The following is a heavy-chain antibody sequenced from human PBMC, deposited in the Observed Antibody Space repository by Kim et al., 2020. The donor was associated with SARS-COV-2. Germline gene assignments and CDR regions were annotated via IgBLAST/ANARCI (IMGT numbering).Heavy chain of an antibody. CDR3: ATGDAGVSDY. D-gene: IGHD2-8*01. Sequence: ASVKVSFKASGYTFTGYYIHWVRPAPGQGLEWMGWINPISGGTNYAQKFQGRVTMTSDTSITTANMELNRLTSDDTGVYFCATGDAGVSDYWGQGTLVTV. CDR2: INPISGGT. CDR1: GYTFTGYY. J-gene: IGHJ4*02. V-gene: IGHV1-2*02.